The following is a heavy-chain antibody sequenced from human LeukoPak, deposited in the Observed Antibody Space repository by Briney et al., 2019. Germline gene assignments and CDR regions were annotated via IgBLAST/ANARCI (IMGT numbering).Heavy chain of an antibody. J-gene: IGHJ6*03. CDR1: GFTFTSSA. CDR3: AAAYSNPYYYYYYMDV. CDR2: IVVGSGNT. V-gene: IGHV1-58*01. D-gene: IGHD4-11*01. Sequence: ASVKVSCKASGFTFTSSAVQWVRQARGQRLEWIGWIVVGSGNTNYAQKFQERVTITRDMSTSTAYMELSSLRSEDTAVYYCAAAYSNPYYYYYYMDVWGKGTTVTVSS.